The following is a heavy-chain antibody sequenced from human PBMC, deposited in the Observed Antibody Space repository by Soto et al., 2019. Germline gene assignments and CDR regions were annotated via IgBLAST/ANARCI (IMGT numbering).Heavy chain of an antibody. D-gene: IGHD6-13*01. V-gene: IGHV4-59*01. CDR2: IYYSGST. CDR1: GGSISSYY. Sequence: SETLSLTCTVYGGSISSYYWSWIRQPPGKGLEWIGYIYYSGSTNYNPSLKSRVTISVDTSKNQFSLKLSSVTAADTAVYYCARLVAAAGGLYYFDYWGQGTLVTVSS. J-gene: IGHJ4*02. CDR3: ARLVAAAGGLYYFDY.